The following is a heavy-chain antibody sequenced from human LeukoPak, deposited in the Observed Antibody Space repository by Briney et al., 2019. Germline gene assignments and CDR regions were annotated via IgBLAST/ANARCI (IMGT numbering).Heavy chain of an antibody. CDR3: ARGSWGASGGFDP. D-gene: IGHD2-15*01. J-gene: IGHJ5*02. CDR1: GFTFSTYW. CDR2: INSDGSST. Sequence: GGSLRLSCAASGFTFSTYWMHWVRQAPGKGLVWVSRINSDGSSTRYADSVKGRFTISRDNAKNTLYLQMNSLRAEDTAVYYCARGSWGASGGFDPWGQGTLVTVSS. V-gene: IGHV3-74*01.